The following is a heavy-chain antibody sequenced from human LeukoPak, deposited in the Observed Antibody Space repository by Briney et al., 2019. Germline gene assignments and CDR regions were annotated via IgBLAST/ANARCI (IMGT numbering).Heavy chain of an antibody. J-gene: IGHJ4*02. V-gene: IGHV4-4*09. Sequence: PSETLSLTCTVSGGSFTSYYWSWIRQPPGKGLEWIGYIYTSGNTNYNPSLRSRVTISVDTSTNQFSLKLSSLTAADTAVYYCARLLTGTTLDYWGQGTLVTVSS. CDR3: ARLLTGTTLDY. CDR2: IYTSGNT. CDR1: GGSFTSYY. D-gene: IGHD1-7*01.